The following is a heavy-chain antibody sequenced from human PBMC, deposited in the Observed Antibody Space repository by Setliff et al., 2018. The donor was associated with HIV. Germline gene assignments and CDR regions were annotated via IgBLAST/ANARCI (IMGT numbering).Heavy chain of an antibody. D-gene: IGHD7-27*01. CDR1: GDSMSSSSYY. CDR3: ARDLPELTGRSFDP. V-gene: IGHV4-61*02. Sequence: PSETLSLTCTVSGDSMSSSSYYGSWIRQSAGKGLEWIGRIYSSGSTNYNPSLKSRVTMSVDTSKNHFSLRLTSVTAADTAVYYCARDLPELTGRSFDPWGQGIQVTVSS. CDR2: IYSSGST. J-gene: IGHJ5*02.